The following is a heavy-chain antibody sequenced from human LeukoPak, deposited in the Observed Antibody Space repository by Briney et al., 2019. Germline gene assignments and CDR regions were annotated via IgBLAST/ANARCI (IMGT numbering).Heavy chain of an antibody. V-gene: IGHV1-2*02. Sequence: ASVKVSCKASGYTFTGYYMHWVRQAPGQGLEWMGWINPNSGGTNYAQKFQGRVTMTRDTSISTAYMELSRLRSDDTAVYYCARDRGLRAYYSDYWGQGTLVTVSS. CDR3: ARDRGLRAYYSDY. D-gene: IGHD3-10*01. CDR1: GYTFTGYY. CDR2: INPNSGGT. J-gene: IGHJ4*02.